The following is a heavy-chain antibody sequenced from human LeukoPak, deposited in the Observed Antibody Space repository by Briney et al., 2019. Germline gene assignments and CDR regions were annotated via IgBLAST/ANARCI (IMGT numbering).Heavy chain of an antibody. CDR3: ARRTLYGDYIDY. CDR1: GGSISSGSYY. D-gene: IGHD4-17*01. CDR2: IYTSGST. Sequence: SETLSLTCAVSGGSISSGSYYWSWIRQPAGKGLEWIGRIYTSGSTNYNPSLKSRVTISVDTSKNQFSLNLTSVTAADTAVYYCARRTLYGDYIDYWGQGALVSVSS. V-gene: IGHV4-61*02. J-gene: IGHJ4*02.